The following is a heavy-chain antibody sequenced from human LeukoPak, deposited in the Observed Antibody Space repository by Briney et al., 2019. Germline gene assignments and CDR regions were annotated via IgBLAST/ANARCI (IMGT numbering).Heavy chain of an antibody. CDR1: GGSISSYY. V-gene: IGHV4-4*07. J-gene: IGHJ4*02. D-gene: IGHD1-26*01. CDR3: ARDQVGATRDYFDY. Sequence: PSETLSLTCTVSGGSISSYYWSWIRQPAEKGLEWIGRIYTSGSTNYNPSLKSRVTMSVDTSKNQFSLKLSSVTAADTAVYYCARDQVGATRDYFDYWGQGTLVTVSS. CDR2: IYTSGST.